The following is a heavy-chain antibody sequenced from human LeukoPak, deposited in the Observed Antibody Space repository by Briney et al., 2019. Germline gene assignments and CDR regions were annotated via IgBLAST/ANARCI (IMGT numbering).Heavy chain of an antibody. D-gene: IGHD3-10*01. CDR3: ARGVVQGENWFDP. Sequence: SETLSLTCTVSGGSIRNYYWSWVRQPPGKGLEWIGYIYKSGGTNYNPSLKSRVTITADTSKNQFSLKLTSVAAADTAVYYCARGVVQGENWFDPWGPGTLVTVSS. CDR1: GGSIRNYY. CDR2: IYKSGGT. J-gene: IGHJ5*02. V-gene: IGHV4-59*01.